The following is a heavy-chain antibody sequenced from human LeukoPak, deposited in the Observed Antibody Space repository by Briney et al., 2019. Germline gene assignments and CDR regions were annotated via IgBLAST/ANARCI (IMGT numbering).Heavy chain of an antibody. Sequence: GGSLRLSCAASGFTFSSDGMHWARQAPGKGLEWVAVISYDGSNKYYADSVKGRFTISRDNSKNTLYLQMNSLRAEDTAVYYCAKDRRLRTTVTTGTAWGQGTLVTVSS. CDR3: AKDRRLRTTVTTGTA. D-gene: IGHD4-17*01. J-gene: IGHJ5*02. CDR1: GFTFSSDG. V-gene: IGHV3-30*18. CDR2: ISYDGSNK.